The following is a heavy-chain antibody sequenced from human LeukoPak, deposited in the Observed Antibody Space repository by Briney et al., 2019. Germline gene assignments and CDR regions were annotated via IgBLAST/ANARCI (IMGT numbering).Heavy chain of an antibody. D-gene: IGHD2-8*02. CDR3: ARGLVDYYYYMDV. J-gene: IGHJ6*03. CDR1: GGSISSGGNY. Sequence: SQTLSLTCTVSGGSISSGGNYWSWIRQPPGKGLEWIGYIYQSAGTYYNPPLKSRVTISVDRSKNQFSLKLSSVTAADTAVYYCARGLVDYYYYMDVWGKGTTVTVSS. CDR2: IYQSAGT. V-gene: IGHV4-30-2*01.